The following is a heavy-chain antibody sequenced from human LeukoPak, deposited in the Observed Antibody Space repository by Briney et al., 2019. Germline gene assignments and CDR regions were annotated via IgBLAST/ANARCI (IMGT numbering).Heavy chain of an antibody. CDR3: ARVLGATPYYYYYMDV. D-gene: IGHD1-26*01. CDR2: IYYSGST. V-gene: IGHV4-59*01. CDR1: GGSISSYY. Sequence: SETLSLTCTVSGGSISSYYWSWIRQPPGKGLEWIGYIYYSGSTNYNPSPKSRVTISVDTSKNQFSLKLSSVTAADTAVYYCARVLGATPYYYYYMDVWGKGTTVTISS. J-gene: IGHJ6*03.